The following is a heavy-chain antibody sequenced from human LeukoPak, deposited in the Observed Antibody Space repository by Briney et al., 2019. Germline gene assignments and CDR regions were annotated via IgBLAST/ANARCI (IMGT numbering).Heavy chain of an antibody. CDR1: GGSFSSYV. CDR2: IIPVFGVS. CDR3: ARDVLFYDILTDIDY. Sequence: ASVKVSCKASGGSFSSYVITWVRQAPGQGLEWMGRIIPVFGVSNFAQKFQGRVTITADKSTNTAHMELSRLESGDTAVYYCARDVLFYDILTDIDYWGQGTLVTVSS. J-gene: IGHJ4*02. D-gene: IGHD3-9*01. V-gene: IGHV1-69*04.